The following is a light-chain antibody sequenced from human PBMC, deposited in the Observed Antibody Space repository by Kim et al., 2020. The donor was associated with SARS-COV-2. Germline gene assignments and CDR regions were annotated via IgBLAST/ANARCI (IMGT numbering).Light chain of an antibody. CDR1: QSLVHSDANIY. CDR3: MQGTHWPLT. J-gene: IGKJ4*01. CDR2: KAS. Sequence: PASSSCKSSQSLVHSDANIYVGWFNQRPGQSPRRRIYKASIRDSAVPDRFSGSGSGTDFTLKINRVEAGDVGVYYCMQGTHWPLTFGGGTKVDIK. V-gene: IGKV2-30*02.